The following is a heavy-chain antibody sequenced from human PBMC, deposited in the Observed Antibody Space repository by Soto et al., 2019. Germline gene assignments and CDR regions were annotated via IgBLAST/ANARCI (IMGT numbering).Heavy chain of an antibody. CDR3: ARGGSVRYFDWLSPNYYGMDV. Sequence: ASVKVSCKASGYTFTSYAMHWVRQAPGQRLEWMGWINAGNGNTKYSQKFQGRVTITRDTSASTAYMELSSLRSEDTAVYYCARGGSVRYFDWLSPNYYGMDVWGQGTKVTVSS. J-gene: IGHJ6*02. V-gene: IGHV1-3*01. CDR1: GYTFTSYA. CDR2: INAGNGNT. D-gene: IGHD3-9*01.